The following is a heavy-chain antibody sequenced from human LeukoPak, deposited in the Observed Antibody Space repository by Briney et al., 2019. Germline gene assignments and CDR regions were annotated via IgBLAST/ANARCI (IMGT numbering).Heavy chain of an antibody. J-gene: IGHJ4*02. V-gene: IGHV4-61*02. CDR2: IYSSGST. Sequence: SETLSLTCTVSGGSISSGSYYWSWTRQPAGRGLEWIGRIYSSGSTNYNPSLKSRVTISVDTSKNQFSLKLSSVTAADTAMYYCARQDRSGAVADYWGQGTLVTVSS. D-gene: IGHD6-19*01. CDR1: GGSISSGSYY. CDR3: ARQDRSGAVADY.